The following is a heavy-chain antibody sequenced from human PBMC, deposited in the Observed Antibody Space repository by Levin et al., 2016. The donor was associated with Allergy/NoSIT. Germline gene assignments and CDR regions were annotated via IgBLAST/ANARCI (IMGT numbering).Heavy chain of an antibody. D-gene: IGHD5-18*01. CDR2: IYPGDSDT. CDR3: ARRGYSYSPLNYYYYYMDV. Sequence: ETLSLTCKGSGYSFTSYWIGWVRQMPGKGLEWMGIIYPGDSDTRYSPSFQGQVTISADKSISTAYLQWSSLKASDTAMYYCARRGYSYSPLNYYYYYMDVWGKGTTVTVSS. V-gene: IGHV5-51*01. J-gene: IGHJ6*03. CDR1: GYSFTSYW.